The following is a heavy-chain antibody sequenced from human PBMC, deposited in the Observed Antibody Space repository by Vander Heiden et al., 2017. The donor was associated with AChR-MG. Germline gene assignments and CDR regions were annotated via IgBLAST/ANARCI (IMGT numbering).Heavy chain of an antibody. D-gene: IGHD1-26*01. Sequence: EVQLVASAGGLVQPGGSLSPSCSASGFTFSSYWMSWVRQAPGKGLEWVANIKQDGSEKYYVDSVKGRFTISRDNAKNSLYLQMNSLRAEDTAVYYCARVRWELDYWGQGTLVTVSS. V-gene: IGHV3-7*01. CDR1: GFTFSSYW. CDR2: IKQDGSEK. CDR3: ARVRWELDY. J-gene: IGHJ4*02.